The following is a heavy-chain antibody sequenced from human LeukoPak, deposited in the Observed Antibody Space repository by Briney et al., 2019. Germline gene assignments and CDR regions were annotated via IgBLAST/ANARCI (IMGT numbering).Heavy chain of an antibody. V-gene: IGHV3-23*01. CDR3: AKDYRPDGYNDLDY. Sequence: GGSLRLSCAASGFTFSSYAMSWVRQAPGKGLDWVSGIVGSNGKTYYADSVKGRFTISRDNSKNTLYLQMNSLRAEDTAVYFCAKDYRPDGYNDLDYWGQGTQVTVSS. J-gene: IGHJ4*02. CDR2: IVGSNGKT. D-gene: IGHD5-24*01. CDR1: GFTFSSYA.